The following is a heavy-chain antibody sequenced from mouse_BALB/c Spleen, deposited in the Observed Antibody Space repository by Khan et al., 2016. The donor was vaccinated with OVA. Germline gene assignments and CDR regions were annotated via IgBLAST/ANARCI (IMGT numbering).Heavy chain of an antibody. CDR2: IWSGGIT. CDR3: AKNRNGYFDY. D-gene: IGHD1-1*02. Sequence: QVRLQQSGPGLVQPSQSLSITCTVSGFSLTNYGVHWVRQSPGKGLEWLGVIWSGGITDYNETFISRLSISKDISTSQVFFKMNSLQANDTAIYYCAKNRNGYFDYWGQGTTLTVSS. V-gene: IGHV2-2*02. J-gene: IGHJ2*01. CDR1: GFSLTNYG.